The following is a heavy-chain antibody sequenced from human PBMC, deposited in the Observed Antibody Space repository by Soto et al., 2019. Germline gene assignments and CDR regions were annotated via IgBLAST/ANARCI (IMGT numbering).Heavy chain of an antibody. CDR2: MNPNSGRT. D-gene: IGHD2-21*01. Sequence: GASVKVSCKASGYTFTSYDINWVRQATGQGLEWMGWMNPNSGRTGYAQKFQGRITMTRNTSITTAYMELSSLRSEDTAVYYCARGHSTDNWFDPWGQGTLVTVSS. J-gene: IGHJ5*02. V-gene: IGHV1-8*01. CDR3: ARGHSTDNWFDP. CDR1: GYTFTSYD.